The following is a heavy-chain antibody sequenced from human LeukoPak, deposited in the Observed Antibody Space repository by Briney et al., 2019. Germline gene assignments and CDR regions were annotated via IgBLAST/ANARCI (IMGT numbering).Heavy chain of an antibody. CDR1: GGTFSSYA. D-gene: IGHD3-10*01. J-gene: IGHJ6*03. Sequence: ASVKVSCKASGGTFSSYAISWVRQAPGQGLEWMGRIIPIFGTANYAQKFQGRVTITTDESTSTAYMELSSLRSEDTAVYYCARGRLLWFGELSPYYMDVWGKRTTVTVSS. V-gene: IGHV1-69*05. CDR3: ARGRLLWFGELSPYYMDV. CDR2: IIPIFGTA.